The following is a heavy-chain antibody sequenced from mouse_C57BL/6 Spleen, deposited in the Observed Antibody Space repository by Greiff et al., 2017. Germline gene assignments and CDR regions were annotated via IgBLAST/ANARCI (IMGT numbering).Heavy chain of an antibody. CDR3: ARGGDDGYYWYFDV. CDR2: IWSDGST. D-gene: IGHD2-3*01. J-gene: IGHJ1*03. Sequence: QVQLKESGPGLVAPSQSLSITCTVSGFSLTSYGVHWVRQPPGKGLEWLVVIWSDGSTTYNSALKSRLSISKDNSKSQVFLKMNSLQTDDTAMYYCARGGDDGYYWYFDVWGTGTTVTVSS. CDR1: GFSLTSYG. V-gene: IGHV2-6*03.